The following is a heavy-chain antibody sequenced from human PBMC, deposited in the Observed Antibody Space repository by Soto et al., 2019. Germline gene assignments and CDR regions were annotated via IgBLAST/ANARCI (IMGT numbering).Heavy chain of an antibody. D-gene: IGHD3-9*01. Sequence: PSETLSLTCTVSGGSISSGGYYWSWIRQHPGKGLEWIGYIYYSGSTYYNPSLKSRVTISVDTSKNQFSLKLSSVTAADTAVYYCARDALLTGYPFSXDYWGQGTLVTVSS. CDR1: GGSISSGGYY. V-gene: IGHV4-31*03. J-gene: IGHJ4*02. CDR3: ARDALLTGYPFSXDY. CDR2: IYYSGST.